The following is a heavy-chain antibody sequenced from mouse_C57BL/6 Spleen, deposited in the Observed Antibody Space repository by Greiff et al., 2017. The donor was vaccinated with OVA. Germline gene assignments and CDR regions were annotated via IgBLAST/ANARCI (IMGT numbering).Heavy chain of an antibody. Sequence: QVHVKQPGAELVRPGSSVKLSCKASGYTFTSYWMDWVKQRPGQGLEWIGNIYPSDSETHYNQKFKDKATLTVDKSSSTAYMQLSSLTSEDSAVYYCARRGLRRDFDVWGTGTTVTVSS. D-gene: IGHD2-4*01. CDR3: ARRGLRRDFDV. J-gene: IGHJ1*03. V-gene: IGHV1-61*01. CDR1: GYTFTSYW. CDR2: IYPSDSET.